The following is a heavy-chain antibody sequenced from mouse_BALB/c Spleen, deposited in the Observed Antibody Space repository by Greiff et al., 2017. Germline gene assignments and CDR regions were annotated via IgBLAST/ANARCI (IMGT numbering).Heavy chain of an antibody. CDR2: ISYSGST. V-gene: IGHV3-2*02. J-gene: IGHJ2*01. CDR3: ARGWDEGRFDY. Sequence: EVQLQQSGPGLVKPSQSLSLTCTVTGYSITSDYAWNWIRQFPGNKLEWMGYISYSGSTSYNPSLKSRISITRDTSKNQFFLQLNSVTTEDTATYYCARGWDEGRFDYWGQGTTLTVSS. CDR1: GYSITSDYA. D-gene: IGHD4-1*01.